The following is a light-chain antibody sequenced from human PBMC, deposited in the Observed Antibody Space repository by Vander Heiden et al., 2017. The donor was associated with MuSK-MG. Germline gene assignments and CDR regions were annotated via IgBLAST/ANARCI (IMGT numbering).Light chain of an antibody. CDR2: KVS. CDR3: SSHTSSSTWV. V-gene: IGLV2-14*01. J-gene: IGLJ3*02. Sequence: QSALTQPASVAGSPGQSITISCTGTSSDVGGYNYVSWYQQHPGKAPKLMIYKVSNRPSGVSNRFSGSKSGNTASLSISGLQAEDEADYYCSSHTSSSTWVFGGGTKLTVL. CDR1: SSDVGGYNY.